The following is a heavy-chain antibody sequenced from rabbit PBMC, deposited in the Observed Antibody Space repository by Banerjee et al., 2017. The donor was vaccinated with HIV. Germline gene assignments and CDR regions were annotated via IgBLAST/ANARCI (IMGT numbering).Heavy chain of an antibody. J-gene: IGHJ4*01. V-gene: IGHV1S45*01. D-gene: IGHD4-2*01. CDR1: GFDLSSYYY. CDR2: IYGGGSGAT. CDR3: ARERIAGRYFNL. Sequence: QEQLVESGGGLVQPEGSLTLTCTASGFDLSSYYYMCWVRQAPGKGLEWIACIYGGGSGATHYATWAKGRFTISKTSSTTVTLQMTSLTAADTATYFCARERIAGRYFNLWGPGTLVTVS.